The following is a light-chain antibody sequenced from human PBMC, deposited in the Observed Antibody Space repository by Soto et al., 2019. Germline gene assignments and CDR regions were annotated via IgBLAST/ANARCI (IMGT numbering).Light chain of an antibody. Sequence: EIVFTQSPGTLSLSPGEIATLSCRASQSVSNNYLAWYQQKPGQAPRLLIYGASNRATGIPDRFSGSGSGTDFTLTISRLEPEDFAVYYCQQYGSSGTFGQGTKVDI. CDR2: GAS. J-gene: IGKJ1*01. CDR1: QSVSNNY. CDR3: QQYGSSGT. V-gene: IGKV3-20*01.